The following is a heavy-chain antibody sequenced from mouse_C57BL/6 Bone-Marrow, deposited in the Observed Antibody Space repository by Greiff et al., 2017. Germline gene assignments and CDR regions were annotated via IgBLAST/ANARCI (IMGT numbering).Heavy chain of an antibody. Sequence: EVKLMESGGGLVQPKGSLKLSCAASGFSFNTYAMNWVRQAPGKGLEWVARIRSKSNNYATYYADSVKDRFTISRDDSESMLYLQMNNFKPEDTAMYYCVRFLYGYYYAMDYWGQGTSVTVSS. J-gene: IGHJ4*01. CDR2: IRSKSNNYAT. D-gene: IGHD2-2*01. CDR3: VRFLYGYYYAMDY. V-gene: IGHV10-1*01. CDR1: GFSFNTYA.